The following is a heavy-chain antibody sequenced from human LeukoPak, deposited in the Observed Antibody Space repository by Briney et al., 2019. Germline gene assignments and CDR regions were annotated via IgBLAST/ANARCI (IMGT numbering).Heavy chain of an antibody. CDR2: IKQDEREK. J-gene: IGHJ4*02. Sequence: PGGSLRLSCAAPGFTFRSYWMSWARQAPGKGLEWVANIKQDEREKYYVDSVKGRFTISRDNAKKSLYLQMNSLRVEDTAIYYSAREGVPDFWGQGTLVTVSS. CDR3: AREGVPDF. D-gene: IGHD2-8*01. V-gene: IGHV3-7*01. CDR1: GFTFRSYW.